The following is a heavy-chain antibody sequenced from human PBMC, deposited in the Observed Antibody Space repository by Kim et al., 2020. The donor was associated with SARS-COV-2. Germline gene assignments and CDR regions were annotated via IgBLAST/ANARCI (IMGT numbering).Heavy chain of an antibody. D-gene: IGHD6-6*01. CDR3: AKEAARPHYYYYYGMDV. J-gene: IGHJ6*01. Sequence: GGSLRLSCAASGFTFDDYAMHWVRQAPGKGLEWVSGISWNSGSIGYADSVKGRFTISRDNAKNSLYLQMNSLRAEDTALYYCAKEAARPHYYYYYGMDV. CDR2: ISWNSGSI. CDR1: GFTFDDYA. V-gene: IGHV3-9*01.